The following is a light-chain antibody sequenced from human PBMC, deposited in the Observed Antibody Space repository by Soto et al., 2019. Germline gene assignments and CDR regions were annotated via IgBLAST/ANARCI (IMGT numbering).Light chain of an antibody. CDR3: QQYGSSGT. CDR1: QCVSIN. CDR2: DAS. J-gene: IGKJ1*01. Sequence: VFPECPVTLTLYPGERAPLSCRASQCVSINLAWYQQTPGQAPTLLLYDASNRGTGIPDSCSGSGAGTDFTLTISILEHDDFAVYYCQQYGSSGTFCQGAKVDVK. V-gene: IGKV3-20*01.